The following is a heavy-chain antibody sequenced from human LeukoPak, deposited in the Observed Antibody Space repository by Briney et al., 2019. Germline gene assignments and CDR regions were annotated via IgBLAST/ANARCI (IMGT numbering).Heavy chain of an antibody. Sequence: GGSLRPSCAASGFTFRSYGMHWVRQAPGKGLKWVTFIRSDVYHTCYADSVKGRFTITRDNSKNTLYLQMNRLRLEDMAVYYCAKPSGSGVDYWGRGNRVTVSS. V-gene: IGHV3-30*02. D-gene: IGHD1-26*01. CDR3: AKPSGSGVDY. CDR2: IRSDVYHT. J-gene: IGHJ4*02. CDR1: GFTFRSYG.